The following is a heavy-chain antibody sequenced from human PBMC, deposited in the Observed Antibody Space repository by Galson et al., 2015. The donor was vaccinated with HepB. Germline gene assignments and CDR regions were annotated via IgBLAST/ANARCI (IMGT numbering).Heavy chain of an antibody. CDR1: GFTFSSYA. D-gene: IGHD2-2*01. CDR2: ISGSGGST. J-gene: IGHJ3*02. Sequence: LRLSCAASGFTFSSYAMSWVRQAPGKGLEWVSAISGSGGSTYYADSVKGRFTISRDNSKNTLYLQMNSLRAEDTAVYYCADGGGYCSSTSCLPIWGQGTMVTVSS. V-gene: IGHV3-23*01. CDR3: ADGGGYCSSTSCLPI.